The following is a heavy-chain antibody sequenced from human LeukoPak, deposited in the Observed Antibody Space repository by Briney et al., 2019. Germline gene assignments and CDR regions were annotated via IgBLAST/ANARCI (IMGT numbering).Heavy chain of an antibody. J-gene: IGHJ5*02. D-gene: IGHD3-22*01. CDR3: ARTNYDSSGYYYGNWFDP. CDR2: IIPIFGTA. V-gene: IGHV1-69*13. CDR1: GGTFSSYA. Sequence: SVKVSCKASGGTFSSYAISWVRQAPGQGLEWMGGIIPIFGTANYAQKFQGRVTITADESTSTAYMELSSLRSEDTAVYYCARTNYDSSGYYYGNWFDPWGQGTLVTVSS.